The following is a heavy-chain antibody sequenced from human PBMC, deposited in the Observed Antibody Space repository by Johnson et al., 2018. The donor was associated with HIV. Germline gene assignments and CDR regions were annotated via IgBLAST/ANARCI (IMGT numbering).Heavy chain of an antibody. V-gene: IGHV3-15*01. D-gene: IGHD2-15*01. Sequence: EKLVESGGGLVKPGGSLRLSCAASGFTFSNAWMRWVRQAPGKGLEWVGRIKSKTDGGTTAHAAPVKGRSRISRDDSKNTLYLKMNSLKTEDTAVYYCTTLGYCSGGSCYSGRGFDIWGQGTMVTVSS. CDR1: GFTFSNAW. CDR2: IKSKTDGGTT. J-gene: IGHJ3*02. CDR3: TTLGYCSGGSCYSGRGFDI.